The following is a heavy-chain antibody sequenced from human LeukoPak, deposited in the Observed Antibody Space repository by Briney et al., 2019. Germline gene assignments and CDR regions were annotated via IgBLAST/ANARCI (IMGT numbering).Heavy chain of an antibody. CDR2: INANSGGT. V-gene: IGHV1-2*02. CDR1: GYTFTGYY. J-gene: IGHJ6*03. Sequence: ASVKVSCKASGYTFTGYYMHWVRQAPGQGLEWMGWINANSGGTNYAQKFQGRVTMTRDTSISTAYMELSRLRSDDTAVYYCARERGGGSYGYYYYYMDVWGKGTTVTASS. D-gene: IGHD1-26*01. CDR3: ARERGGGSYGYYYYYMDV.